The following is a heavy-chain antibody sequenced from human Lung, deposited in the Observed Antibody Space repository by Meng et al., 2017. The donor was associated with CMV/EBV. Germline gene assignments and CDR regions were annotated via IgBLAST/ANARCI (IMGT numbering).Heavy chain of an antibody. J-gene: IGHJ6*02. CDR3: ARALSYYYGDYYYYYGMDV. Sequence: SVMVFXKASGGTFSNYPVSWVRHAPGLGLEWMGGFIPIFGTPNYAQKFQGRLTITTDESTSTVYMELSSLRSEDTAVYYCARALSYYYGDYYYYYGMDVWGQGTXVTVSS. D-gene: IGHD3-10*01. CDR1: GGTFSNYP. V-gene: IGHV1-69*05. CDR2: FIPIFGTP.